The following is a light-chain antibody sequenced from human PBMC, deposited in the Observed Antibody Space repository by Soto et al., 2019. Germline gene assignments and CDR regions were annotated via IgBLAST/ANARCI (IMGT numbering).Light chain of an antibody. CDR3: SSYAGRNNPLLI. CDR2: KVT. J-gene: IGLJ1*01. CDR1: SNDVGAYKY. V-gene: IGLV2-8*01. Sequence: QSALTQPPSATGSPGQSVTISCTGTSNDVGAYKYVSWYQQYPGKAPKLMIFKVTKQPSGVPDRFSGSKSGNTASLNVSGLQAEDEADYFCSSYAGRNNPLLIFGTGTRSPS.